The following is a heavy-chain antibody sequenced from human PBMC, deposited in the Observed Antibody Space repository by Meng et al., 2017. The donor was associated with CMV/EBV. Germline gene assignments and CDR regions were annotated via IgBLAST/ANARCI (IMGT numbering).Heavy chain of an antibody. D-gene: IGHD2-2*01. CDR3: ARDSPGGCSSTSCYQRPHKGGYYCGMDV. CDR2: IKSKTDGGTT. CDR1: GFTFSNAW. J-gene: IGHJ6*02. V-gene: IGHV3-15*01. Sequence: GGSLRLSCAASGFTFSNAWMSWVRQAPGKGLEWVGRIKSKTDGGTTDYAAPVKGRFTISRDDSKNTLYLQMNSLKTEDTAVYYCARDSPGGCSSTSCYQRPHKGGYYCGMDVWGQGTTVTVSS.